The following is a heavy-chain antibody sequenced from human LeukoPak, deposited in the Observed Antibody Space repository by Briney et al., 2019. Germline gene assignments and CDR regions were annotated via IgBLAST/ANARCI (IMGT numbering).Heavy chain of an antibody. J-gene: IGHJ4*02. CDR3: ARGPLYYGSRSYFDY. Sequence: ASVKVSCKVSGYTLTELSMHWVRQAPGKGLEWMGGFDPEDGETIYAQKFQGRVTITADESTSTAYMDLSSLRSEDTAIYYCARGPLYYGSRSYFDYWGQGTVVTVSS. CDR2: FDPEDGET. CDR1: GYTLTELS. V-gene: IGHV1-24*01. D-gene: IGHD3-10*01.